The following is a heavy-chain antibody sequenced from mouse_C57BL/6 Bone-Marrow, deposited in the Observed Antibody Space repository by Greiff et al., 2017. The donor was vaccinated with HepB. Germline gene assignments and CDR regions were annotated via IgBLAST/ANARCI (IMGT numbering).Heavy chain of an antibody. CDR2: IYPRDGSN. CDR1: GYTFTDHT. CDR3: ARRVDYYAMDY. D-gene: IGHD1-1*02. Sequence: VQVVESDAELVKPGASVKISCKVSGYTFTDHTIHWMKQRPEQGLEWIGYIYPRDGSNKYNDKFKGKATLTAAKSSSTAYMQLNSLTSEDSAVYFCARRVDYYAMDYWGQGTSVTVSS. V-gene: IGHV1-78*01. J-gene: IGHJ4*01.